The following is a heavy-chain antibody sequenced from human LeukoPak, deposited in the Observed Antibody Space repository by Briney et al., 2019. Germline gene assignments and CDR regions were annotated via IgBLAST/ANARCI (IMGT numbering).Heavy chain of an antibody. V-gene: IGHV3-74*01. Sequence: GGSLRLSCAVSGFTFSSYWMHWVRQTPGKGLVWVSRINSGGSDTSYADSVEGRFTISRDNAKNTLYLQMNSLKGEDTAVYYCATSLGPLAEYWGRGTLVTVSS. J-gene: IGHJ4*02. D-gene: IGHD7-27*01. CDR3: ATSLGPLAEY. CDR1: GFTFSSYW. CDR2: INSGGSDT.